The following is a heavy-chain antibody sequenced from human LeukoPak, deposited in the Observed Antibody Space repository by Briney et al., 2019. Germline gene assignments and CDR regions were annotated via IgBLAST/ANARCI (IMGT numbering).Heavy chain of an antibody. J-gene: IGHJ4*02. CDR1: GCTFSNYA. D-gene: IGHD2-2*02. V-gene: IGHV3-23*01. Sequence: PGGSLILSWAASGCTFSNYAMSWGRQAPGKGLGWVSVISTTGGSTDNADSVKGRFTISRDNSKRTLYLQMNSLRAEDTAVYYCAKKDCSTTSCYKAFDSWGQGTLVTVSS. CDR2: ISTTGGST. CDR3: AKKDCSTTSCYKAFDS.